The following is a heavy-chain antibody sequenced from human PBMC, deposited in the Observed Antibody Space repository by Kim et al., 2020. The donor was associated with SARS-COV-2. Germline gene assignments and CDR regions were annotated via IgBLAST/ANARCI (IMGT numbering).Heavy chain of an antibody. V-gene: IGHV3-13*01. Sequence: GSVKGRFTISRENAENSRYLQMNSLTVGDTAVYYCASGRHFYGWVSGYFEFWGRGTLVTVSS. J-gene: IGHJ4*02. CDR3: ASGRHFYGWVSGYFEF. D-gene: IGHD3-10*01.